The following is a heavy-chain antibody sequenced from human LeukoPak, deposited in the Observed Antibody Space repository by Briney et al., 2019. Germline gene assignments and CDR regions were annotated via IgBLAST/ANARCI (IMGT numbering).Heavy chain of an antibody. J-gene: IGHJ3*02. V-gene: IGHV1-69*13. D-gene: IGHD6-6*01. CDR2: IIPIFGTA. Sequence: SVKVSCKASGGTFSSYAISWVRQAPGQGLEWMGGIIPIFGTANYAQKFQGRVTITADESTSTAYMELSSLRSEDTAVYYCARDSRFSSPQDYAFDIWGQGTMVTVSS. CDR1: GGTFSSYA. CDR3: ARDSRFSSPQDYAFDI.